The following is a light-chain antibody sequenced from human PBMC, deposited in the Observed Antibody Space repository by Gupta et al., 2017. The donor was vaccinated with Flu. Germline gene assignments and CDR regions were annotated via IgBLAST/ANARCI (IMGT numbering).Light chain of an antibody. CDR1: QDISNH. CDR3: QHEDNLPKT. Sequence: PSAPPASVGDRVTNTCQASQDISNHVNWYQHKPGKAPKLLIYDPSELETEVPSRFNGSGSGTDFTFTISRLQPEDVATEYCQHEDNLPKTFSQGTKVDIK. V-gene: IGKV1-33*01. CDR2: DPS. J-gene: IGKJ2*01.